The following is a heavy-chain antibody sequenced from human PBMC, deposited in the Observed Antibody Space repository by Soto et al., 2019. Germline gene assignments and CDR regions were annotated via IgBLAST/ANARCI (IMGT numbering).Heavy chain of an antibody. CDR2: IRGSAGST. J-gene: IGHJ4*02. D-gene: IGHD3-22*01. V-gene: IGHV3-23*01. CDR1: GFTFSSYA. Sequence: EVPLLESGGGLVQPGGSLRLSCAAYGFTFSSYAMSWVRQAPWKALEWVSAIRGSAGSTYYADSVKGRFTISRDNSKNTLYLQLNSLRAEDTAVYYCAKVGHPYYYDSSGYLPFDYWGQGTLVTV. CDR3: AKVGHPYYYDSSGYLPFDY.